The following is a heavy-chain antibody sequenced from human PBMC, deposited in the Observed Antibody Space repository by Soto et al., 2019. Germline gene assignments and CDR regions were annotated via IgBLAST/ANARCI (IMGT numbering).Heavy chain of an antibody. V-gene: IGHV1-2*04. CDR3: ARTGAILSGSYSTDPQLDY. J-gene: IGHJ4*02. D-gene: IGHD1-26*01. CDR2: INPNSGGT. CDR1: GYTFTGYY. Sequence: EASVKVSCKASGYTFTGYYMHWVRQAPGQGLEWMGWINPNSGGTNYAQKFQGWVTMTRDTSISTAYMELSRLRSDDTAVYYCARTGAILSGSYSTDPQLDYWGQGTLVTVSS.